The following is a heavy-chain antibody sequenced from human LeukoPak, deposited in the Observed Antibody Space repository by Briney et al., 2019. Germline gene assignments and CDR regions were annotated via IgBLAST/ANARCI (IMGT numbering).Heavy chain of an antibody. J-gene: IGHJ5*02. D-gene: IGHD3-3*01. CDR3: ARGVLEWFSSSWWFDP. Sequence: GSLRLSCAASGFTFSTFGMSWIRQPPGKGLEWIGEINHSGSTNYNPSLKSRVTISVDTSKNQFSLKLSSVTAADTAVYYCARGVLEWFSSSWWFDPWGQGTLVTVSS. V-gene: IGHV4-34*01. CDR1: GFTFSTFG. CDR2: INHSGST.